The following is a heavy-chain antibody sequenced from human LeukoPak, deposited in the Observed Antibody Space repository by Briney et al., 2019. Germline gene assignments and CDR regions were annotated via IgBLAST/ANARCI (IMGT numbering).Heavy chain of an antibody. V-gene: IGHV4-59*01. J-gene: IGHJ5*02. CDR1: GGSISRDS. CDR2: IFYNGNT. D-gene: IGHD3-22*01. Sequence: SETLSLTCTVSGGSISRDSWTWTRQPPGTGLEWIGYIFYNGNTYYNPSLKSRVTISVDTSKNQFSLNLTSVTAADTAVYYCARGSGSIGFGPWGQGTLVTVSS. CDR3: ARGSGSIGFGP.